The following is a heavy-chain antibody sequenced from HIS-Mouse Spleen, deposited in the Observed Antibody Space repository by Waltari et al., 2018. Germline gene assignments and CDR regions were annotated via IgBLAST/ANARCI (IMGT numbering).Heavy chain of an antibody. CDR1: GGSISSYY. V-gene: IGHV4-59*01. D-gene: IGHD3-22*01. J-gene: IGHJ4*02. Sequence: QVQLQESGPGLVKPSETLSLTCTVSGGSISSYYWSWIRQPPGKGLGWIGYIYYSGSTNYNPSLKSRVTISVATSKNQFSLKLSSVTAADTAVYYCARGQYYYDSSGYYYFDYWGQGTLVTVSS. CDR2: IYYSGST. CDR3: ARGQYYYDSSGYYYFDY.